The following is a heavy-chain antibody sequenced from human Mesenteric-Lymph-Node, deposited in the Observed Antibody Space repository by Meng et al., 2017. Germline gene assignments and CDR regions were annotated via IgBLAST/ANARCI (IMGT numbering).Heavy chain of an antibody. Sequence: VQLQESGPELVNPSQTLSLTCTVSGGSISSGGFYWSWIRQHPGKGLEWIGYIYYSGSTYYNPSLRSRVAISIDTSKNQFSLKLTSVTAADTAVYFCARTNYGDYNWFDPWGQGTLVTVSS. D-gene: IGHD4-17*01. CDR2: IYYSGST. CDR1: GGSISSGGFY. V-gene: IGHV4-31*03. CDR3: ARTNYGDYNWFDP. J-gene: IGHJ5*02.